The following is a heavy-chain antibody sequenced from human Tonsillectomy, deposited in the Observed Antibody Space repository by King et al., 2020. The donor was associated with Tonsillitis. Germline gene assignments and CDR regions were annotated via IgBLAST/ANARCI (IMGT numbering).Heavy chain of an antibody. V-gene: IGHV3-66*01. CDR2: IYSGGST. CDR1: GFTVSSNY. Sequence: VQLVESGGGLVQPGGSLRLSCAASGFTVSSNYMSWVRQAPGKGLEWVSVIYSGGSTYYADSVRGRFTTSRDKSKNALYLQMNSLRAEDTAVYYCARDRVGGIFDIWGQGTMVTVSS. CDR3: ARDRVGGIFDI. D-gene: IGHD3-10*01. J-gene: IGHJ3*02.